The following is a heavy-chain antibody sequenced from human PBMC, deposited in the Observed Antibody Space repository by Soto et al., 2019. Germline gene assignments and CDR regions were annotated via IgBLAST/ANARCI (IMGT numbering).Heavy chain of an antibody. CDR1: GFTFSNYW. Sequence: DVQLVESGGGLVQPGGSLRLSCAASGFTFSNYWMHWVRQAPGKGLVWVAYINSDASTIKYADSVKGRFTISRDNARNTPYLQMNSLRGDDTAVYYCARDQWNYYNYYGMDVWGQGTRVTVS. V-gene: IGHV3-74*03. D-gene: IGHD1-1*01. CDR3: ARDQWNYYNYYGMDV. CDR2: INSDASTI. J-gene: IGHJ6*02.